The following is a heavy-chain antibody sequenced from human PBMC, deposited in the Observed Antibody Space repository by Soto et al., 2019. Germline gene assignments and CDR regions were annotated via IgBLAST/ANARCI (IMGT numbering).Heavy chain of an antibody. CDR1: GGSISSGGYY. J-gene: IGHJ4*02. V-gene: IGHV4-31*03. CDR2: MYYSGST. D-gene: IGHD3-10*01. CDR3: ARGVTMVRGVGLFYVDY. Sequence: QVQLQESGPGLVKPSQTLSLTCTVSGGSISSGGYYWSWIRQHPGKGLEWIGYMYYSGSTYYNPSLERRTTLAICTSEKQFSLKLSSVTAADTAVYYCARGVTMVRGVGLFYVDYWGQGTLVTVSS.